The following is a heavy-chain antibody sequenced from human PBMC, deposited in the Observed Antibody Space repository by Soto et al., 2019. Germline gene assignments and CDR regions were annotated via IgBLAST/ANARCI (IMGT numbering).Heavy chain of an antibody. CDR1: GFTFSSYA. D-gene: IGHD2-15*01. CDR2: ISGSGGST. J-gene: IGHJ3*02. CDR3: AKDELGYCSGGSCYGDAFDI. V-gene: IGHV3-23*01. Sequence: EVQLLESGGGLVQPGGSLRLSCAASGFTFSSYAMSWVRQAPGKGLEWVSAISGSGGSTYYADSVKGRFTISRDNAKNTLYLQKNSLRAEDTAVYYCAKDELGYCSGGSCYGDAFDIWGQGTMVTVSS.